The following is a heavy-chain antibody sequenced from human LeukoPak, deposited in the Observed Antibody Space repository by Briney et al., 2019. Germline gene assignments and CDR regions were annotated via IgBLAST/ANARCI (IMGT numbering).Heavy chain of an antibody. CDR3: ARGRIAEN. CDR1: GFTFSSYA. D-gene: IGHD6-13*01. V-gene: IGHV3-30*04. CDR2: ISYDGSNK. J-gene: IGHJ4*02. Sequence: PGGSLRLSCAASGFTFSSYAMHWVRQAPGKGLEWVAVISYDGSNKYYADSVKGRFTISRDNSKNTLYLQMNSLRAEDTAVYYCARGRIAENWGQGTLVTVSS.